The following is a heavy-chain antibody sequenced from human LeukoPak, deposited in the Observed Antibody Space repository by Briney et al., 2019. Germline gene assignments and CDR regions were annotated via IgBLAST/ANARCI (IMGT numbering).Heavy chain of an antibody. CDR3: ARGLSPRINMVRGVRPPFRGVFDY. J-gene: IGHJ4*02. CDR1: GGSFSGYY. CDR2: XXXXXXX. V-gene: IGHV4-34*01. D-gene: IGHD3-10*01. Sequence: SETLSLTCAVYGGSFSGYYWXXXXXPPGKXLXXXXXXXXXXXXXYNPSLKSRVTISVDTSKNQFSLKLSSVTAADTAVYYCARGLSPRINMVRGVRPPFRGVFDYWGQGTLVIVSS.